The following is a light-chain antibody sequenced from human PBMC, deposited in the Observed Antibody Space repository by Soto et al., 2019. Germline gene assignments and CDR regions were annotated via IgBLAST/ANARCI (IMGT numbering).Light chain of an antibody. Sequence: DIQLTQSPSFLSASVGDRVTITCRASQGISRYLSWYQQKPGKAPNLLIYPASTLQSGVPSRFSGSGSGTEFTLTISSLQPEDFATYYCQQLNGYPITFGQGTRLEIQ. V-gene: IGKV1-9*01. J-gene: IGKJ5*01. CDR2: PAS. CDR1: QGISRY. CDR3: QQLNGYPIT.